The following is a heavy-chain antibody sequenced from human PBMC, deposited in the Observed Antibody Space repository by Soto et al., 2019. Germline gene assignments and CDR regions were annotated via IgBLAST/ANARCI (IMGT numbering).Heavy chain of an antibody. CDR3: AKDGCSSSSCYYFDY. Sequence: LRLSCVASGFTFDDFAIHWVRQAPGKGLEWVSRISWNSGSIDYADSVKGRFTISRDKAKNSLYLQMNSLRTEDTALYYCAKDGCSSSSCYYFDYWGQGTLVTVSS. CDR2: ISWNSGSI. V-gene: IGHV3-9*01. D-gene: IGHD2-2*01. CDR1: GFTFDDFA. J-gene: IGHJ4*02.